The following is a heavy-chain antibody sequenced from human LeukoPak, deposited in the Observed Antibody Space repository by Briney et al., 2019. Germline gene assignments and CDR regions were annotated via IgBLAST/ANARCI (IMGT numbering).Heavy chain of an antibody. Sequence: PGGSLRLSCAASGFTFSSYWMSWVRQAPGKGPEWVANIKQDGSEKYYVDSVKGRFTISRDNAKNSLYLQMNSLRAEDTAVYYCARGPTTYYYDSSGYYRLWGQGTLVTVSS. CDR3: ARGPTTYYYDSSGYYRL. V-gene: IGHV3-7*01. CDR1: GFTFSSYW. CDR2: IKQDGSEK. J-gene: IGHJ4*02. D-gene: IGHD3-22*01.